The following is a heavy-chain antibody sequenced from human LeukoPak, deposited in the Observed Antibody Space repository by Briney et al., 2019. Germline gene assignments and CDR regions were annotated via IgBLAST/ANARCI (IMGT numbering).Heavy chain of an antibody. CDR3: ARHVGYSGSWGYYFDY. J-gene: IGHJ4*02. Sequence: PSETLSLTCTVSGGSISSYYWRWIRQPPGKGLEWIGYIYYSGSTNYNPSLKSRVTISVDTSKNQFSLKLSSVTAADTAVYYCARHVGYSGSWGYYFDYWGQGTLVTVSS. CDR1: GGSISSYY. D-gene: IGHD1-26*01. V-gene: IGHV4-59*08. CDR2: IYYSGST.